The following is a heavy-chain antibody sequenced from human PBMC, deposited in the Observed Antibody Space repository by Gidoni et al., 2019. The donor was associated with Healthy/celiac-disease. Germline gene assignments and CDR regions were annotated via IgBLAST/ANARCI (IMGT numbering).Heavy chain of an antibody. CDR2: IKSKTDGGTT. V-gene: IGHV3-15*01. Sequence: EVQLVASGGGLVKPGGSLRLSCAASGLPFSNAWMSWVRQAPGKGLEVVGRIKSKTDGGTTDYAAPVKGRFTISRDDSKNTLYLQMNSLKTEDTAVYYCTTATYDFWSGYYYMDVWGKGTTVTVSS. CDR1: GLPFSNAW. D-gene: IGHD3-3*01. CDR3: TTATYDFWSGYYYMDV. J-gene: IGHJ6*03.